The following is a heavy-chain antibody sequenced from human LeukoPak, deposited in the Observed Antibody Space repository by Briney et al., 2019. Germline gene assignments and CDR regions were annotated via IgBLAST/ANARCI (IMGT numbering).Heavy chain of an antibody. Sequence: ETLSLTCAVYSGSFSGYYWSWIRQPPGKGLEWVSSIFPSGGEIHYADSVRGRFTISRDNSKSTLSLQMNSLRAEDTAIYYCATYRQVLLPFESWGQGTLVTVSS. V-gene: IGHV3-23*01. D-gene: IGHD2-8*02. CDR3: ATYRQVLLPFES. J-gene: IGHJ4*02. CDR2: IFPSGGEI. CDR1: SGSFSGYY.